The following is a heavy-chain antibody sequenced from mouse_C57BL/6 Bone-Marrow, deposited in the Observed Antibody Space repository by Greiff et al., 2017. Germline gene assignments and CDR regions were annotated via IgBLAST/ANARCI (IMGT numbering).Heavy chain of an antibody. Sequence: QVQLKESGAELMKPGASVKLSCKATGYTFTGYWIEWVKQRPGHGLEWIGELLPGSGSTNYTEKFKGKATFTADTSSNTAYMQLSSLTTEDSAIYYCARQIGGAYWGQGTLVTVSA. CDR3: ARQIGGAY. J-gene: IGHJ3*01. CDR2: LLPGSGST. D-gene: IGHD3-1*01. V-gene: IGHV1-9*01. CDR1: GYTFTGYW.